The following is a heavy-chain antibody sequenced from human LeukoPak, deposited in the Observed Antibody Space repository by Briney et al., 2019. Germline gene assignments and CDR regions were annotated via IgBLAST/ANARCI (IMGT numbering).Heavy chain of an antibody. CDR1: GGTFSSYA. D-gene: IGHD1-7*01. CDR2: IIPIFGTA. J-gene: IGHJ6*03. CDR3: ARGEVETLDWNYGYYYYMDV. Sequence: SVKVSCKASGGTFSSYAISWVRQAPGQGRERMGGIIPIFGTANYAQKFQGRVTITTDESTSTAYMELSSLRSEDTAVYYCARGEVETLDWNYGYYYYMDVWGKGTTVTVSS. V-gene: IGHV1-69*05.